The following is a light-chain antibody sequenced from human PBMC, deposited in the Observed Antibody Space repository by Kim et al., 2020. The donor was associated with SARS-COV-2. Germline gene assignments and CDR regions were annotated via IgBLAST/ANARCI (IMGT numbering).Light chain of an antibody. Sequence: ALGQTVRITCQGDSLRNYYASWYQQKPGQAPVLVIYGKNNRPSGIPDRFSGSSSGNIASLTISGAQAEDEADYYCNSRDSSGNHYVFGTGTKVTVL. CDR1: SLRNYY. V-gene: IGLV3-19*01. CDR3: NSRDSSGNHYV. J-gene: IGLJ1*01. CDR2: GKN.